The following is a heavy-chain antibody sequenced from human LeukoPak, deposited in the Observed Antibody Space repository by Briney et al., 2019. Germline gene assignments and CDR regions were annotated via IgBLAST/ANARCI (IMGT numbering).Heavy chain of an antibody. CDR3: ARANLPAAGNLDY. V-gene: IGHV3-72*01. D-gene: IGHD6-13*01. CDR2: IRHKLNSYTT. CDR1: GFTFSDHY. J-gene: IGHJ4*02. Sequence: PGGSLRLSGAASGFTFSDHYMDWVRQAPGKRLEWVGRIRHKLNSYTTEYAASVKGRFTISRDDSKNSVYLQMNSLKNEDTAVYYCARANLPAAGNLDYWGQGTQVTVSS.